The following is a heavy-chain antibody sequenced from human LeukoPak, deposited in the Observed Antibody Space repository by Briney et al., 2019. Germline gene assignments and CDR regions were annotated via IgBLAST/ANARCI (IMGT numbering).Heavy chain of an antibody. CDR2: IYHSGST. CDR1: GGSISSYY. CDR3: ASLGSSAVGATAY. J-gene: IGHJ4*02. D-gene: IGHD1-26*01. Sequence: SETLSLTCTVSGGSISSYYWSWIRQPPGKGLEWIGYIYHSGSTNYNPSLKSRVTISVDTSKNQFSLKLSSVTAADTAVYYCASLGSSAVGATAYWGQGTLVTVSS. V-gene: IGHV4-59*12.